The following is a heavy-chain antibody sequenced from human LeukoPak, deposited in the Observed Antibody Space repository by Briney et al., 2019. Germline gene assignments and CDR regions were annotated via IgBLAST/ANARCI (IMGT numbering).Heavy chain of an antibody. J-gene: IGHJ6*03. Sequence: GGSLRLSCAASGFTFSNAWMSWVRQAPGKGLEWVGRIKSKTDGGTTDYAAPVKGRFTISRDDSTSIAYPQMNSLKTEDTAVYYCTRDKEYSSSWWGYYYYYMDVWGKGTTVTISS. D-gene: IGHD6-13*01. CDR2: IKSKTDGGTT. CDR1: GFTFSNAW. CDR3: TRDKEYSSSWWGYYYYYMDV. V-gene: IGHV3-15*01.